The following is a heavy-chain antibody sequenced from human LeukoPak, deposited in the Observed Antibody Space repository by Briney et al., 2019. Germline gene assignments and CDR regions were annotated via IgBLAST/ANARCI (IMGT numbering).Heavy chain of an antibody. D-gene: IGHD5-12*01. Sequence: GGSLRLSCAASGFTFSSCAMTWVRQAPGKGLEWVSAISGSGDGTYYADSVKGRFTISRDNSKSTLYLQMNSLRAGDTAVYYCAKRGINWRPIDYWGQGTLVTVSS. CDR2: ISGSGDGT. CDR1: GFTFSSCA. CDR3: AKRGINWRPIDY. V-gene: IGHV3-23*01. J-gene: IGHJ4*02.